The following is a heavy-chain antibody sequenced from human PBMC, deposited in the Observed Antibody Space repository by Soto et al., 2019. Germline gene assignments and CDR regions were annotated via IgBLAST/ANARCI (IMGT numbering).Heavy chain of an antibody. CDR3: AHRGDINGNWDQGYLDN. Sequence: QITLKESGPTRVKPTQTLTLTCSFSGFSLTSRPVGVAWIRQPPGKALEWLAVVYWDDDKRYSPSLKSRLTIAKDPSKNQVVLTMAYMDPVDTATYFCAHRGDINGNWDQGYLDNWGQGILVTVSS. J-gene: IGHJ4*02. V-gene: IGHV2-5*02. D-gene: IGHD1-20*01. CDR2: VYWDDDK. CDR1: GFSLTSRPVG.